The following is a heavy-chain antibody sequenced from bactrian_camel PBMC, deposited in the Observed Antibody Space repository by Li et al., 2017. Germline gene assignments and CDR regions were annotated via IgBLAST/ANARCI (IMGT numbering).Heavy chain of an antibody. CDR3: AAWRRGTGSWTN. V-gene: IGHV3S31*01. Sequence: GLVQPGGSLRLSCAASGFTFSDSAMSWVRQAPGKGLEWVSSINSVGSSTHYADSAKGRFTISRDSAKNTLYLQLNSLKTEDTAMYYCAAWRRGTGSWTNWGQGTQVTVS. D-gene: IGHD2*01. CDR1: GFTFSDSA. CDR2: INSVGSST. J-gene: IGHJ4*01.